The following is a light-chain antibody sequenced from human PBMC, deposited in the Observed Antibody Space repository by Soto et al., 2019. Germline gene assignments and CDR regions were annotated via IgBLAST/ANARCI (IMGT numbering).Light chain of an antibody. V-gene: IGLV2-14*01. CDR3: GLYTSSSTVV. J-gene: IGLJ2*01. CDR1: SSDIDDYNY. Sequence: QSVLTQPASVSGSPGQSITISCTGTSSDIDDYNYVSWYQQHPGKAPKLMVYDVSYRPSGVSNRFSGSKSGSTASLTISGLQSEDEADYYCGLYTSSSTVVFGGGTNVTVL. CDR2: DVS.